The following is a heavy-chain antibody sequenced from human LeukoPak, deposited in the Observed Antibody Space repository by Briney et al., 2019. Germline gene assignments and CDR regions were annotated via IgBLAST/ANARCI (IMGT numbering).Heavy chain of an antibody. V-gene: IGHV3-74*03. D-gene: IGHD4-17*01. CDR2: INSDGSNT. J-gene: IGHJ4*02. CDR3: AMFGDYNVD. Sequence: GGSLRLSCAASGFTFSSYWMHWVRQAPGKGLVWVSRINSDGSNTTYADFVTGRFSISRDNAKNTLYLHMNSLRAEGTAVYYCAMFGDYNVDWGQGTLVTVSS. CDR1: GFTFSSYW.